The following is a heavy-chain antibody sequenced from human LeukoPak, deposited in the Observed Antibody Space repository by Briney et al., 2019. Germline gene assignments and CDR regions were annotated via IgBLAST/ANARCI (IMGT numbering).Heavy chain of an antibody. Sequence: SETLSLTRSVSGGSISSGNYYWSWIRHPAGKGLEWIGRVYTSGSTNYNPSLKSRVTISVDTSKNQFSLKLSSVTAADTAVYYCARDSPYSSGYYYFDYWGQGTLVTVSS. CDR1: GGSISSGNYY. J-gene: IGHJ4*02. CDR3: ARDSPYSSGYYYFDY. CDR2: VYTSGST. D-gene: IGHD3-22*01. V-gene: IGHV4-61*02.